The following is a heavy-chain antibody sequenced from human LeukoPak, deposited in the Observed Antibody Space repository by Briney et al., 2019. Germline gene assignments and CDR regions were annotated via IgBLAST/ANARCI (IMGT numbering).Heavy chain of an antibody. D-gene: IGHD5-12*01. CDR2: IYPGDSDT. CDR1: GYSFTSYW. CDR3: ARRHTHSGYEFDY. V-gene: IGHV5-51*01. J-gene: IGHJ4*02. Sequence: GESLKISCKGSGYSFTSYWIGWVRQMPGKGLEWMGIIYPGDSDTRYSPSLQGQVTISADKSISTAYLQWSSLKASDTAVYYCARRHTHSGYEFDYWGQGTLVTVSS.